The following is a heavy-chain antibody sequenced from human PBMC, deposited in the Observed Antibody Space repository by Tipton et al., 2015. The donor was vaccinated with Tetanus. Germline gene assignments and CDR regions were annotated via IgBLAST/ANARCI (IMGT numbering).Heavy chain of an antibody. CDR1: GFNFAHYG. J-gene: IGHJ4*02. V-gene: IGHV3-21*01. CDR3: ASGVTFDY. Sequence: SLRLSCAASGFNFAHYGMHWVRQAPGKGLEWVSSLSSTSTYIDYADSVKGRFTISRDNAKSSLYLQMNSLRAEDTAVYYCASGVTFDYWGQGTLVTVSS. CDR2: LSSTSTYI.